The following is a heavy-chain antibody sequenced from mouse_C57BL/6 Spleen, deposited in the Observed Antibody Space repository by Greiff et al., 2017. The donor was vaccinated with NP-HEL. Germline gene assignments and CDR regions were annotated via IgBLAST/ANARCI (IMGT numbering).Heavy chain of an antibody. V-gene: IGHV1-82*01. CDR2: ICPGGSYT. CDR3: ARSADDYDGGWFAY. Sequence: VQLQQSGAGLVKPGASVKISCEASGYTFSSSWMPWVRQRPGKGLEWIGTICPGGSYTNYHGKVKGKATLTGDNASNTAYMQLSHLTSEDSAVYFCARSADDYDGGWFAYWGQGTLVTVSA. J-gene: IGHJ3*01. CDR1: GYTFSSSW. D-gene: IGHD2-4*01.